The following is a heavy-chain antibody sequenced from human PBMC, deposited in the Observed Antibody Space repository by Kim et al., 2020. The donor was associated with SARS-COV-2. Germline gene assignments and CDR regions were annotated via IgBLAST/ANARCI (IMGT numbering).Heavy chain of an antibody. CDR2: IRSKAYGGTT. J-gene: IGHJ4*02. CDR3: TRDLLDY. V-gene: IGHV3-49*04. Sequence: GGSLRLSCTASGFTFGDYAMSWVRQAPGKGLEWVGFIRSKAYGGTTEYAASVKGRFTISRDDSKSIAYLQMNSLKTEDTAVYYCTRDLLDYWGQGTLVTVSS. CDR1: GFTFGDYA.